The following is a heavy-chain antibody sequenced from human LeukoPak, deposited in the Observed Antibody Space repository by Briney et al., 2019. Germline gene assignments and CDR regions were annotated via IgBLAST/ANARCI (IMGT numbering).Heavy chain of an antibody. V-gene: IGHV4-34*01. D-gene: IGHD3-16*01. CDR3: ASGRPLGY. CDR1: GGSFSGYY. J-gene: IGHJ4*02. Sequence: SETLSLTCAVYGGSFSGYYWSWIRQPPGKGLEWIGEINHSGSTNYNPSLKSRVTISVDTSKNQFSLKLGSVTAADTAVYYCASGRPLGYWGQGTLVTVSS. CDR2: INHSGST.